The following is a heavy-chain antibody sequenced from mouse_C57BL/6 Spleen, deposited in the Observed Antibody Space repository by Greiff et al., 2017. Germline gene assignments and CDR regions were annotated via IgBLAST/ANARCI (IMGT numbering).Heavy chain of an antibody. Sequence: VQLQQPGAELVKPGASVKMSCKASGYTFNSYWITWVKQRPGQGLEWIGDIYPGSGSTNYNEKFKSKATLTVDTASSTAYMQLSSLTSEDSAVYYCARAQLRLYYFGYWGQSTTLTVSS. J-gene: IGHJ2*01. CDR3: ARAQLRLYYFGY. CDR1: GYTFNSYW. V-gene: IGHV1-55*01. D-gene: IGHD3-2*02. CDR2: IYPGSGST.